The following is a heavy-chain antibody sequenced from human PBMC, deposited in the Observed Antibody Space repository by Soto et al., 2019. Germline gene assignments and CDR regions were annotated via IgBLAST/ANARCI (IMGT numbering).Heavy chain of an antibody. CDR2: IIPIFGTA. J-gene: IGHJ5*02. V-gene: IGHV1-69*13. CDR1: GGTFSSYA. CDR3: ARWGYDSSCYYWFDP. D-gene: IGHD3-22*01. Sequence: GASVKVSCKASGGTFSSYAISWVRQAPGQGLELMGGIIPIFGTANYAQKFQGRVTITADESTSTAYMELSSLSSEDTAVYDCARWGYDSSCYYWFDPWGQGTLVTVSS.